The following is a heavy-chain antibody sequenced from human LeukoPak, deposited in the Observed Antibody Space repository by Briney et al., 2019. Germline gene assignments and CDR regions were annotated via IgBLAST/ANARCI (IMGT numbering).Heavy chain of an antibody. CDR1: GYTFTSYD. J-gene: IGHJ4*02. CDR2: MNPISGNT. V-gene: IGHV1-8*02. Sequence: SVKVSCKASGYTFTSYDINWVRQAAGQGPEWMGWMNPISGNTGHAPKFQGRVTMTRNTSINTAYMELSRLRSEETAVYYCARGLSPTVVDYWGQGALVTVSS. CDR3: ARGLSPTVVDY. D-gene: IGHD4-17*01.